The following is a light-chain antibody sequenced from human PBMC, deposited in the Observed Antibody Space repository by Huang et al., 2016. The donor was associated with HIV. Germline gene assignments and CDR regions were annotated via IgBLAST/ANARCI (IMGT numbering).Light chain of an antibody. CDR2: LGS. CDR3: MQSLQTRLT. J-gene: IGKJ4*01. CDR1: QSLLLSNGYNY. V-gene: IGKV2-28*01. Sequence: IVMTQSPLSLPVTPGEPASISCRSSQSLLLSNGYNYLDWYLQKPGQSPQLLIYLGSNQASGVPDSFSGSGSGTDFTLKISRVEAEDVGVYYCMQSLQTRLTFGGGTKVEIK.